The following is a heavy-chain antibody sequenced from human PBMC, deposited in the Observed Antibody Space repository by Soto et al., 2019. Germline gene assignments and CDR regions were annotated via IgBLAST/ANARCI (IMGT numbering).Heavy chain of an antibody. V-gene: IGHV4-4*07. J-gene: IGHJ6*02. Sequence: TLSLTCTVSGGSISSYYWSWIRQPAGKGLEWIGRIYTSGSTNYNPSLKSRVTMSVDTSKNQFSLNLSSVTAADTAVYYCARGEGYCPSTSCRFSSHFYYYGMDVWGQGTTVTVSS. CDR3: ARGEGYCPSTSCRFSSHFYYYGMDV. CDR1: GGSISSYY. CDR2: IYTSGST. D-gene: IGHD2-2*01.